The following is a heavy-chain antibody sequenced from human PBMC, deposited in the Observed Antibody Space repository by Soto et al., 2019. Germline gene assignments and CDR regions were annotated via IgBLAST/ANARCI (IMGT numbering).Heavy chain of an antibody. Sequence: PGGSLRLSCSASGFTFSSYDMHWVRQGPGKGLEWVSAIGTAGDTNYAGSVKGRFTISRENAKNSLYLQMNSLRAGDTAIYFCARAIGPTLFDYWGQGTPVTVSS. J-gene: IGHJ4*02. CDR1: GFTFSSYD. V-gene: IGHV3-13*04. CDR3: ARAIGPTLFDY. D-gene: IGHD3-22*01. CDR2: IGTAGDT.